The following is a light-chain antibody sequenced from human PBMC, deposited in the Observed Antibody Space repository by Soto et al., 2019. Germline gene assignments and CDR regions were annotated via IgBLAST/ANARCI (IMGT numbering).Light chain of an antibody. CDR1: SSDIGGGVYNY. CDR3: SSYTSGSTWV. Sequence: QSVLTQPASVSGSPGQSITISCTGTSSDIGGGVYNYVSWYQQHPGKAPKLIIYEVSNRPSGVSNRFSGSKSGNTASLTISGLQAEDEADYYCSSYTSGSTWVFGGGTKVTVL. J-gene: IGLJ3*02. CDR2: EVS. V-gene: IGLV2-14*01.